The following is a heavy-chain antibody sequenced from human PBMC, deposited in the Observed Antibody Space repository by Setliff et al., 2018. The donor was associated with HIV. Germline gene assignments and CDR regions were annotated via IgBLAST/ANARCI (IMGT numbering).Heavy chain of an antibody. CDR3: ARERRLHGIQPPYWYFDL. CDR2: INHGGTT. CDR1: GGSFSYDY. V-gene: IGHV4-34*01. J-gene: IGHJ2*01. D-gene: IGHD1-1*01. Sequence: TSETLSLTCGVYGGSFSYDYWSWIRQPPGEELEWIGEINHGGTTKYNPALKGRFAISIDTSKNQFSLKLASVTAADTAVYYCARERRLHGIQPPYWYFDLWSRGTLVTVS.